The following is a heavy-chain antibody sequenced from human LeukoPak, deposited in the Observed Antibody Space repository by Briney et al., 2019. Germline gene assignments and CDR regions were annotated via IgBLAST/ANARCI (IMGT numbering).Heavy chain of an antibody. CDR1: GGSISSYF. D-gene: IGHD5-24*01. Sequence: SETLSLTCTVSGGSISSYFWSWIRQHPGKGLEWIGYIYYSGSTYYNPSLKSRVTISVDTSKNQFSLKLSSVTAADTAVYYCARGRDGYNFFDYWGQGTLVTVSS. J-gene: IGHJ4*02. CDR2: IYYSGST. V-gene: IGHV4-59*06. CDR3: ARGRDGYNFFDY.